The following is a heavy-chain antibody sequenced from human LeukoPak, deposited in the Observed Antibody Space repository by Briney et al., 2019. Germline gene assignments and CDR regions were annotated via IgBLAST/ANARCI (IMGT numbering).Heavy chain of an antibody. V-gene: IGHV1-2*02. J-gene: IGHJ4*02. D-gene: IGHD3-22*01. Sequence: ASVKVSCKASGYTFTDYYMHWVRQAPGQGLEWMGWINPNSGGTNYAQKFQGRVTMTRDTSISTAYMELSRPRSDDTAVYYCARDTQPSYYYDSSGYGYWGQGTLVTVSS. CDR1: GYTFTDYY. CDR2: INPNSGGT. CDR3: ARDTQPSYYYDSSGYGY.